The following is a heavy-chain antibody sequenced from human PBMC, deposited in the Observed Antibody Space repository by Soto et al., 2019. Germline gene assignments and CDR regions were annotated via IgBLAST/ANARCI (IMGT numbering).Heavy chain of an antibody. D-gene: IGHD3-16*02. Sequence: GGSLRLSCAASGFTFSSYWMHWVRQAPGKGLVWVARITNDGNSQYYADSVKGRFTISRDNFKNTLHLQMNSLRAEDTAVYYCAKALGELSPESFDYWGQGILVTVSS. J-gene: IGHJ4*02. V-gene: IGHV3-30*19. CDR2: ITNDGNSQ. CDR1: GFTFSSYW. CDR3: AKALGELSPESFDY.